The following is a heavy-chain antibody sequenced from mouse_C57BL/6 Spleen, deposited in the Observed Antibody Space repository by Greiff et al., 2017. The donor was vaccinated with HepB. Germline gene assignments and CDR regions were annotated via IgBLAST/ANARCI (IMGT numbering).Heavy chain of an antibody. CDR1: GYAFSSSW. CDR2: IYPGDGDT. V-gene: IGHV1-82*01. J-gene: IGHJ4*01. Sequence: QVQLQQSGPELVKPGASVKISCKASGYAFSSSWMNWVKQRPGKGLEWIGRIYPGDGDTNYNGKFKGKATLTADKSSSTAYMQLSSLTSEDSAVYFCAREDYSGSSLYYAMDYWGQGTSVTVSS. CDR3: AREDYSGSSLYYAMDY. D-gene: IGHD1-1*01.